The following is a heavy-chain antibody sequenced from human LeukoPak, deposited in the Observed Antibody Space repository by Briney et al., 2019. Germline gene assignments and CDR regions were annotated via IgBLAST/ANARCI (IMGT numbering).Heavy chain of an antibody. Sequence: SETLSLTCTVSGGSISSYYWSWLRQPPGKGLEWIGYIYYSGSTNYNPSLKSRVTISVDTSKNQFSLKLSSVTAADTAVYYCARQGLAYCGGDCYSAWFDPWGQGTLVTVSS. V-gene: IGHV4-59*08. J-gene: IGHJ5*02. CDR1: GGSISSYY. CDR2: IYYSGST. CDR3: ARQGLAYCGGDCYSAWFDP. D-gene: IGHD2-21*02.